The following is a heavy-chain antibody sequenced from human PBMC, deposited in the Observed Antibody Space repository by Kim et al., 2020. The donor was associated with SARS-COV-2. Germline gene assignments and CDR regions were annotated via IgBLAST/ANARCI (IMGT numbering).Heavy chain of an antibody. J-gene: IGHJ6*02. CDR3: AKGVWQLVLQNRYYYYGMDV. V-gene: IGHV3-33*06. CDR1: GFTFSSYA. D-gene: IGHD6-6*01. Sequence: GGSLRLSCAASGFTFSSYAMHWVRQAPGKGLEWVAVIWYDGSNKYYADSVKGRFTISRDNSKNTLYLQMNSLRAEDTAVYHCAKGVWQLVLQNRYYYYGMDVWGQGTTVTVSS. CDR2: IWYDGSNK.